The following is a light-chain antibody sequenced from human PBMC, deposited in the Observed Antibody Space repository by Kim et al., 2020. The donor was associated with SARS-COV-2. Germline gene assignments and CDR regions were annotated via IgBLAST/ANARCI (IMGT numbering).Light chain of an antibody. J-gene: IGLJ2*01. CDR1: NIGVKS. CDR2: YAS. CDR3: QVWDNSRVHLV. Sequence: SYELTQPPSVSVAPGKTASITCGGDNIGVKSVHWYQQKPGQHPVLVILYASGRPSGIPERFSGSNSGNTATLTITGVEAGDEADYYCQVWDNSRVHLVFGGGTQLTVL. V-gene: IGLV3-21*04.